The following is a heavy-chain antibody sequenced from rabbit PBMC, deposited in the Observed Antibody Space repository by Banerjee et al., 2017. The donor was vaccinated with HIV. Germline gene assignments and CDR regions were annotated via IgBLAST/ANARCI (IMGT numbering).Heavy chain of an antibody. J-gene: IGHJ4*01. Sequence: QEQLEESGGGLVQPEGSLTLTCKASGFDFSSNAMCWVRQAPGKGPEWIASIYNGDGSTYYANWVNGRFTISRSTSLHTVTLQMTSLTAADTATYFCARAGDDDYGDRNLWGPGTLVTVS. CDR3: ARAGDDDYGDRNL. D-gene: IGHD2-1*01. V-gene: IGHV1S47*01. CDR1: GFDFSSNA. CDR2: IYNGDGST.